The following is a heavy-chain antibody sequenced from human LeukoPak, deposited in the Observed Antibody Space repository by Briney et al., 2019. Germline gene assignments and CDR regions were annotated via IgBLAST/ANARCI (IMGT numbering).Heavy chain of an antibody. Sequence: SETLSLTCAVSGVSISSSSSICWTWVRQPPGKGLEWIGEIYDSGATNYNPSLKSRVTMLLDKSKNQFSLKLDSVTAADTAVYYCARNGGNSDYDYWGQGTLVTVSA. CDR1: GVSISSSSSIC. J-gene: IGHJ4*02. CDR2: IYDSGAT. CDR3: ARNGGNSDYDY. D-gene: IGHD4-23*01. V-gene: IGHV4-4*02.